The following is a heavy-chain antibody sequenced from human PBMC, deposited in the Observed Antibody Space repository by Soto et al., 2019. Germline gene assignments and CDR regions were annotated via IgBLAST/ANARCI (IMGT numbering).Heavy chain of an antibody. CDR2: IIPILGIA. D-gene: IGHD2-2*01. V-gene: IGHV1-69*04. CDR1: GYPFTHYG. Sequence: SVKVSCKSSGYPFTHYGITWVRQAPGQGLEWMGRIIPILGIANYAQKFQGRVTITADKSTSTAYMELSSLRSEDTAVYYCARDCSSTSCYAYPWGQGTLVTVSS. J-gene: IGHJ5*02. CDR3: ARDCSSTSCYAYP.